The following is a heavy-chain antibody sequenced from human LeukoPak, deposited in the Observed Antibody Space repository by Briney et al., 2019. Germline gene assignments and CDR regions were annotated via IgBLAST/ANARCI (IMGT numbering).Heavy chain of an antibody. V-gene: IGHV1-69*04. CDR3: ARAGSVPEYSSSPSSIYYYGMDV. Sequence: GASVKVSCKASGGTFSSYAISWVRQAPGQGLEWMGRIIPTFGIANYAQKLQGRVTITADKSTSTAYMGLSSLRSEDTAVYYCARAGSVPEYSSSPSSIYYYGMDVWGQGTTVTVSS. CDR1: GGTFSSYA. CDR2: IIPTFGIA. J-gene: IGHJ6*02. D-gene: IGHD6-6*01.